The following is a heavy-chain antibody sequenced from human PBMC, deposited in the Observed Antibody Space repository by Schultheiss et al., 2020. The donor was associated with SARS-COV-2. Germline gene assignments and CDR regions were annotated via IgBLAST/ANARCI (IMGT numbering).Heavy chain of an antibody. D-gene: IGHD3-22*01. V-gene: IGHV3-7*01. CDR3: ARADSSGYHGAGY. CDR1: GFTFSSYW. CDR2: IKQDGSEK. J-gene: IGHJ4*02. Sequence: GGSLRLSCAASGFTFSSYWMSWVRQAPGKGLEWVANIKQDGSEKYYVDSVKGRFTISRDNSKNTLYLQMNSLRAEDTAVYYCARADSSGYHGAGYWGQGTLVTVSS.